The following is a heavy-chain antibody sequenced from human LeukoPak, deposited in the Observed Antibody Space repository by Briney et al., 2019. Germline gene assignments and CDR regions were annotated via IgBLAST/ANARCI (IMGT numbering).Heavy chain of an antibody. Sequence: PGGSLRLSCAASGFTFGSYSMKWVRQAPGKGLEWVSSISSSSSYIYYADSVKGRFTISRDNAKNSLYLQMNSLRAEDTAVYYCATQLWASFDYWGQGTLVTVSS. CDR3: ATQLWASFDY. CDR1: GFTFGSYS. J-gene: IGHJ4*02. D-gene: IGHD5-18*01. CDR2: ISSSSSYI. V-gene: IGHV3-21*01.